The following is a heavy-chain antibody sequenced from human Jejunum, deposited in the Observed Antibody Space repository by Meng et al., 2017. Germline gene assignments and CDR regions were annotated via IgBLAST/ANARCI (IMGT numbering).Heavy chain of an antibody. CDR2: ISSASGTK. V-gene: IGHV3-48*03. D-gene: IGHD2/OR15-2a*01. CDR3: ATRLHNSATYYYRYFHH. CDR1: GFTFSSYE. Sequence: GESLKISCAASGFTFSSYEMNWVRQAPGKGLEWVSYISSASGTKYYADSVKGRFTISRDNAKNSLYLQMNSLRAEDAAVYYCATRLHNSATYYYRYFHHWGQGTLVTVSS. J-gene: IGHJ1*01.